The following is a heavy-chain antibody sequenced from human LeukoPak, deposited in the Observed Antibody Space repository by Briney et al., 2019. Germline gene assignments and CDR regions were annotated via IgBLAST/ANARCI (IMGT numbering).Heavy chain of an antibody. Sequence: SVKVSCKASGGTFSSYAISWVRQAPGQGLEWMGGIIPILGTANYAQKFQGRVTITADESTSTAYMELSSLRSEDTAVYYCARGRYYDSSGPIDYWGQGTLVTVSS. CDR3: ARGRYYDSSGPIDY. CDR1: GGTFSSYA. V-gene: IGHV1-69*13. CDR2: IIPILGTA. D-gene: IGHD3-22*01. J-gene: IGHJ4*02.